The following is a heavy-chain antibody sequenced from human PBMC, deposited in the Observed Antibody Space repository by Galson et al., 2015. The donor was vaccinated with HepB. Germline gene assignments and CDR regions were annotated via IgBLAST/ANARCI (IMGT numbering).Heavy chain of an antibody. V-gene: IGHV1-69*02. CDR2: IIPILGIA. CDR3: ARVSGAAAVYYCGMDV. CDR1: GGTFSSYT. J-gene: IGHJ6*02. Sequence: SVKVSCKASGGTFSSYTISWVRQAPRQGLEWMGRIIPILGIANYAQKFQGRVTITADKSTSTAYMELSSLRSEDTAVYYCARVSGAAAVYYCGMDVWGQGTTVTVSS. D-gene: IGHD6-13*01.